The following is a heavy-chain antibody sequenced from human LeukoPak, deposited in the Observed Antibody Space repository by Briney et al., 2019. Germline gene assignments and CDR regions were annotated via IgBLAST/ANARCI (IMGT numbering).Heavy chain of an antibody. Sequence: TSETLSLTCTVSGGSISSYYWSWIRQPPGKGLEWIGYNYYSGSTNYNPSLKSRVTISVDTSKNQFSLKLSSVTAADTAVYYCAGGLGYCSGGSCAYFDYWGQGTLVTVSS. CDR1: GGSISSYY. V-gene: IGHV4-59*01. CDR3: AGGLGYCSGGSCAYFDY. J-gene: IGHJ4*02. D-gene: IGHD2-15*01. CDR2: NYYSGST.